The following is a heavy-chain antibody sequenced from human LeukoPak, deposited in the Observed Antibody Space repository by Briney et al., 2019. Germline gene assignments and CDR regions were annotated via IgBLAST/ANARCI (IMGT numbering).Heavy chain of an antibody. V-gene: IGHV3-33*01. CDR1: GFTFSTYA. J-gene: IGHJ4*02. D-gene: IGHD6-6*01. CDR3: ARARSSLVDFDY. Sequence: PGRSLRLSCAASGFTFSTYAMRWVRQAPGKGLEWVATIWYDGSKEYYADSVKGRFTISRDNHKNTLYLQMNSLRVDDTAVYVCARARSSLVDFDYWGQGTLVTVSS. CDR2: IWYDGSKE.